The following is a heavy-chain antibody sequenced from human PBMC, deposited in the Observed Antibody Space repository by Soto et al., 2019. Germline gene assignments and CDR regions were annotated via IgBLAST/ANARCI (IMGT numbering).Heavy chain of an antibody. D-gene: IGHD2-2*01. CDR2: IYYSGST. V-gene: IGHV4-59*01. CDR1: GGSISSYY. Sequence: ETLSLTCTVSGGSISSYYWSWIRQPPGKGLEWIGYIYYSGSTNYNPSLKSRVTISVDTSKNQFSLKLSSVTAADTAVYYCARDLRCSSTSCYEWEYNWFDPWGQGTLVTVSS. J-gene: IGHJ5*02. CDR3: ARDLRCSSTSCYEWEYNWFDP.